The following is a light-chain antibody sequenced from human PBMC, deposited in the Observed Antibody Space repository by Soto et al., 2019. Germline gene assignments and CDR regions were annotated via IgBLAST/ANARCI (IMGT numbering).Light chain of an antibody. V-gene: IGKV3D-15*01. CDR1: QSVDSD. CDR2: GAS. Sequence: EILMTQSPATLSVSPGERSTLSCRASQSVDSDLAWYQQKPGQAPRLLIYGASTRATGIPARFSGSGSGTDFTLTISSLEPEDFALYYCQQRYNWPPTFGQGTKVDIK. CDR3: QQRYNWPPT. J-gene: IGKJ1*01.